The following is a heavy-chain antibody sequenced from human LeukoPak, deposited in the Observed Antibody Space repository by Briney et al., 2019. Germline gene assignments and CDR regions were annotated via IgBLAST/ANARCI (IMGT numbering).Heavy chain of an antibody. CDR2: IYYSGST. J-gene: IGHJ4*02. CDR1: GGSISSYY. Sequence: PSQTLSLTCTVSGGSISSYYWSWIRQPPGKGLEWIGYIYYSGSTNYNPSLKSRVTISVDTSKNQFSLKLSSVTAADTAVYYCAKLEGVVIAGIDYWGQGTLVTVSS. CDR3: AKLEGVVIAGIDY. D-gene: IGHD3-3*01. V-gene: IGHV4-59*08.